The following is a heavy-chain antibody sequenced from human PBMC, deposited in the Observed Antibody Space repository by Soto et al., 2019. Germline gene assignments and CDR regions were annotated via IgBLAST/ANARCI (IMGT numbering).Heavy chain of an antibody. CDR1: GGSISGYY. Sequence: SETLSLTCTVSGGSISGYYWSWIRQPPGKGLEWIGYVYYSGSTNYNPFLKSRVTMSVDTSGNQFSLRLSSVTAADTAVYYCARLGSSSAHFYYYIXVWSKGTTVTVSS. CDR3: ARLGSSSAHFYYYIXV. D-gene: IGHD6-6*01. J-gene: IGHJ6*03. V-gene: IGHV4-59*08. CDR2: VYYSGST.